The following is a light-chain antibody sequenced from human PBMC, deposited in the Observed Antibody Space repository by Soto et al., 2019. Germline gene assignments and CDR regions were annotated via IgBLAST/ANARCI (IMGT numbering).Light chain of an antibody. J-gene: IGKJ5*01. CDR1: QSISTY. CDR2: DAS. V-gene: IGKV3-11*01. Sequence: EIVLTQSPATLSLSPGESATLSCRASQSISTYLAWYQQKPAQAPRLLIYDASNRATGISARFSGSGSGTEFTLTTISLEPDEVAVYYCQQRSVWPPITFGQGTRLEIK. CDR3: QQRSVWPPIT.